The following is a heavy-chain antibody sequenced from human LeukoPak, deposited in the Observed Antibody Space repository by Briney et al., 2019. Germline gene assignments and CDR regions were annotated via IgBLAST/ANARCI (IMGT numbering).Heavy chain of an antibody. CDR3: AKDRVGYCGGDCSYFDY. D-gene: IGHD2-21*02. CDR2: LSYDGSNK. CDR1: GFTFSSYG. Sequence: GGSLRLSCAASGFTFSSYGMHWVRQAPCNGREWVAVLSYDGSNKYYADSVKGRFTISRDNSKNTLYLQMNSLRAEDTAVYYCAKDRVGYCGGDCSYFDYWGQGTLVTVSS. J-gene: IGHJ4*02. V-gene: IGHV3-30*18.